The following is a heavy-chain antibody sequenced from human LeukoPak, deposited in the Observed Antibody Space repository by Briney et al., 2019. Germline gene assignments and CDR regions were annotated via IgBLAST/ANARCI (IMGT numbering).Heavy chain of an antibody. CDR3: ERDPLSSGYYYREYYFDY. CDR1: GFTFSSYS. J-gene: IGHJ4*02. V-gene: IGHV3-21*01. D-gene: IGHD3-22*01. Sequence: GGSLRLSCAASGFTFSSYSMNWVRQAPGKGLDWVSSISSSSSYIYYADSVKGRFTISRDNAKNSLYLQMNSLRAEDTAVYYCERDPLSSGYYYREYYFDYWGQGTLVTVSS. CDR2: ISSSSSYI.